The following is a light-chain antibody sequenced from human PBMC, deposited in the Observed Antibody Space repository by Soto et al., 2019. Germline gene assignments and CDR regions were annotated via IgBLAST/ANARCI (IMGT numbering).Light chain of an antibody. Sequence: QSVLTQPPSASGTPGQRVTISCSGSRSNIGDNYVYWYQQVPGTAPKPLIYSDNQRPSGVPDRFSGSKAGTSASLAISGLRSEDEADYFCEAWDDSLNGVVFGGGTKLTVL. J-gene: IGLJ2*01. CDR1: RSNIGDNY. CDR2: SDN. V-gene: IGLV1-47*02. CDR3: EAWDDSLNGVV.